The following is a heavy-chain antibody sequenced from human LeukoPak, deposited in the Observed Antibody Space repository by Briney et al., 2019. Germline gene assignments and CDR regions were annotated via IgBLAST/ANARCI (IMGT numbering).Heavy chain of an antibody. Sequence: GASVRVSCKASGYTFTCYYMHWVRQAPGQGLEWMGRINPNSGGTNYAQKFQGRVTMTRDTSISTAYMELSRLRSDDTAVYYCARDLVGLWFGELLSSELGYWGQGTLVTVSS. CDR2: INPNSGGT. J-gene: IGHJ4*02. CDR3: ARDLVGLWFGELLSSELGY. CDR1: GYTFTCYY. D-gene: IGHD3-10*01. V-gene: IGHV1-2*06.